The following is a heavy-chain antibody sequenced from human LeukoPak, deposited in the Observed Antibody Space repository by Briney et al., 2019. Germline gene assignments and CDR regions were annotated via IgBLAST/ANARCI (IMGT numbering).Heavy chain of an antibody. Sequence: GASVKVSCKASGGTFSSYAISWVRQAPGQGLEWMGRIIPILGIANYAQKFQGRVTITADKSTSTAYMELSSLRSEDTAVYYCASGGDEGPYHQYFQHWGQGTLVTVSS. CDR3: ASGGDEGPYHQYFQH. J-gene: IGHJ1*01. D-gene: IGHD2-21*02. CDR2: IIPILGIA. CDR1: GGTFSSYA. V-gene: IGHV1-69*04.